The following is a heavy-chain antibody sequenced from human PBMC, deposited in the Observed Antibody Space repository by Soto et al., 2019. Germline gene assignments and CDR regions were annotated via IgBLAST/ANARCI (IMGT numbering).Heavy chain of an antibody. Sequence: PSETLSLTCAVYGGSFSGYYWSWIRQPPGKGLEWIGEINHSGSTNYNPSLKSRVTISVDTSKNQFSLKLSSVTAADTAVYYCARVRRYYGSGSYFDAFDIWGQETMVTVSS. J-gene: IGHJ3*02. CDR1: GGSFSGYY. CDR2: INHSGST. D-gene: IGHD3-10*01. CDR3: ARVRRYYGSGSYFDAFDI. V-gene: IGHV4-34*01.